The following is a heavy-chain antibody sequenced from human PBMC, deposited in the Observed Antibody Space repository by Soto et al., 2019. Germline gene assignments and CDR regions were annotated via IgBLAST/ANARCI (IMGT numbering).Heavy chain of an antibody. V-gene: IGHV3-30*03. CDR1: GFTFSSYG. CDR3: ASDREYCSSTSCYACCGMDV. CDR2: ISYDGSNK. Sequence: WGSLRLSCAASGFTFSSYGMHWVRQAPGKGLEWVAVISYDGSNKYYADSVKGRFTISRDNSKNTLYLQMNSLRAEDTAVYYCASDREYCSSTSCYACCGMDVWGQGTTVTVSS. J-gene: IGHJ6*02. D-gene: IGHD2-2*01.